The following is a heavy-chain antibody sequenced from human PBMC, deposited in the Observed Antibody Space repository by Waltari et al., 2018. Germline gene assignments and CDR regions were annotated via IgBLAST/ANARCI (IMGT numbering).Heavy chain of an antibody. V-gene: IGHV4-59*01. Sequence: QVQLQESGPGLVKPSETLSLTCTVSGGPISSYYWSWLRPPPGKGLEWIGYIYYSGSTNYNPSLKSRVTISVDTSKNQFSLKLSSVTAADTAVYYCARRAFGVVRMGAFDPWGQGTLVTVSS. J-gene: IGHJ5*02. D-gene: IGHD3-3*01. CDR3: ARRAFGVVRMGAFDP. CDR2: IYYSGST. CDR1: GGPISSYY.